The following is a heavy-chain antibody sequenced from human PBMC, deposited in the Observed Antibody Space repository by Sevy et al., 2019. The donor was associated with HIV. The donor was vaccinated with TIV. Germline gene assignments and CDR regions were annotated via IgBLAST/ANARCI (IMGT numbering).Heavy chain of an antibody. CDR2: ISAYNGNT. CDR1: GYTFTSYN. Sequence: ASVKVSCKASGYTFTSYNISWVRQAPGQGLEWMGWISAYNGNTNYAQTLQGRVTMTTDTSTSTAYMELRSLRSDDTAVYYCATSYYDILTGYDNWFDPWGQGTLVTVSS. CDR3: ATSYYDILTGYDNWFDP. V-gene: IGHV1-18*04. D-gene: IGHD3-9*01. J-gene: IGHJ5*02.